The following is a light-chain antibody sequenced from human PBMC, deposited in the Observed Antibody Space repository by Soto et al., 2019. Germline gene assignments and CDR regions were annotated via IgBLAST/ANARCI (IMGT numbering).Light chain of an antibody. CDR3: QVWDTSTFVL. CDR2: DDR. CDR1: DIGSKN. V-gene: IGLV3-21*02. J-gene: IGLJ2*01. Sequence: YELTQPPSVSVAPGQTARVTCGGNDIGSKNVHWHQQKPGQAPVLVVYDDRNRPSGIPERFSGSNSGNTATLTISRVEAGDQADYYCQVWDTSTFVLFVGGTKLTVL.